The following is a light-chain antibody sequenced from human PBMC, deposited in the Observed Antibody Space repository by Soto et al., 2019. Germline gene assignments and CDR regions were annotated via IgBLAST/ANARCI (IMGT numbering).Light chain of an antibody. CDR2: DAY. Sequence: DIQMTQSPSTLSASVGDRVTITCRASQSISSWLAWYQQKPGKAPKLLIYDAYSLESGVPSRFSGSGSGTEFNLTISSLQPDDFATYYCQQYNSYSAFGQGTKLEIK. CDR3: QQYNSYSA. J-gene: IGKJ2*01. CDR1: QSISSW. V-gene: IGKV1-5*01.